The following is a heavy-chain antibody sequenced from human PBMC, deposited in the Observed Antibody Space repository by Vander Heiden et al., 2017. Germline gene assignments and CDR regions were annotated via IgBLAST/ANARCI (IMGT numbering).Heavy chain of an antibody. Sequence: QVQLVQSGAEVKKPGASVKVSCKASGSTFTSYDINWVRQATGQGLEWMGWMNPNSGNTGYEQKFQGRVTMTRNTSISTAYMELSSLRSEDTAVYYCARIRLDYDILTGYYPRAPDYWGQGTLVTVSS. CDR2: MNPNSGNT. D-gene: IGHD3-9*01. CDR1: GSTFTSYD. V-gene: IGHV1-8*01. J-gene: IGHJ4*02. CDR3: ARIRLDYDILTGYYPRAPDY.